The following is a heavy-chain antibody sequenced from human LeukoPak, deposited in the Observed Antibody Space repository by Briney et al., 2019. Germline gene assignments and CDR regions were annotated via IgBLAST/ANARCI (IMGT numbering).Heavy chain of an antibody. V-gene: IGHV3-30-3*01. Sequence: PGESLRLSCAASGFTFSSYTMHWVRQAPGKGLEWVAVISYDGSNKYYADSVKGRFTISRDNSKNTLYLQMNSLRADDTAVYYCAPCSSGYYVHFDYWGQGTLVTVSS. J-gene: IGHJ4*02. CDR3: APCSSGYYVHFDY. CDR2: ISYDGSNK. D-gene: IGHD3-22*01. CDR1: GFTFSSYT.